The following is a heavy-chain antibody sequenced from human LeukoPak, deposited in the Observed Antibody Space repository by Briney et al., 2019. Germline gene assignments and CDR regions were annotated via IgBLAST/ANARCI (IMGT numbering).Heavy chain of an antibody. CDR1: GFTFSSYA. CDR2: ISYDGSNK. Sequence: GGSLRLSCAASGFTFSSYAMHWVRQAPGKGLEWVAVISYDGSNKYYADSVKGRFTISRDNSKNTLYLQMNSLRAEDTAVYYCAKDQGIAVADTFNWFDPWGQGTLATVSS. V-gene: IGHV3-30-3*01. D-gene: IGHD6-19*01. CDR3: AKDQGIAVADTFNWFDP. J-gene: IGHJ5*02.